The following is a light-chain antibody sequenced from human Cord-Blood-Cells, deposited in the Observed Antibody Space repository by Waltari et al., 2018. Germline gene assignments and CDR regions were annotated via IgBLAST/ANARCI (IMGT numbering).Light chain of an antibody. Sequence: EIVRTQSPATLSVSPGERATLSCRASQSVSSNLAWYQQKPGQAPRLLIYGPSTRATGTPARFSGSGPGTEFTLTISSLQSEDFAVYYCQQYNNWPRTFGQGTKVEI. V-gene: IGKV3-15*01. J-gene: IGKJ1*01. CDR2: GPS. CDR1: QSVSSN. CDR3: QQYNNWPRT.